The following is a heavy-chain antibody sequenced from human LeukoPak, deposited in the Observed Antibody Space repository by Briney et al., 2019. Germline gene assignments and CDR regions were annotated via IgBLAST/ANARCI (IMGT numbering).Heavy chain of an antibody. Sequence: SETLSLTCAVSGASLSTYYWSWLRQPPGKGLEWIGYIYYSGSTNYNPSLKSRVTISVDTSKNQFSLKLSSVTAADTAMYYCARWRGSYYYDSSGFYDYWGQGTLVTVSS. CDR2: IYYSGST. V-gene: IGHV4-59*08. J-gene: IGHJ4*02. CDR3: ARWRGSYYYDSSGFYDY. D-gene: IGHD3-22*01. CDR1: GASLSTYY.